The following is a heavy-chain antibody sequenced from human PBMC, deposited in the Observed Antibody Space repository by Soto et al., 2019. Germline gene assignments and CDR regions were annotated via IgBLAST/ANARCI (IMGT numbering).Heavy chain of an antibody. CDR1: GFTFSSYG. CDR2: IKFDASTV. Sequence: EVQLVESWGGLVQPGGSLRLSCEASGFTFSSYGMHWVRQAPGKGLVWISRIKFDASTVNCAASVKGRFTISRDNAKNPVYLQMNSLSAEVTVLYYCARGASGRFYFDSWGQGTFVTVSS. CDR3: ARGASGRFYFDS. D-gene: IGHD3-10*01. V-gene: IGHV3-74*01. J-gene: IGHJ4*02.